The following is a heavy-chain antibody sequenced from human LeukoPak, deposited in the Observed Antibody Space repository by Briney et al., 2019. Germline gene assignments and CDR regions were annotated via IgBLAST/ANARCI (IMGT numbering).Heavy chain of an antibody. J-gene: IGHJ4*02. CDR3: TSDYTDVFMAPFEY. D-gene: IGHD3-16*01. CDR2: ISPNSGST. CDR1: GYTFTSYY. Sequence: ASVKVSCKASGYTFTSYYIHWVRQAPGQGLEWMGTISPNSGSTTYAQEFQGRVTLTRVTSTKTVYMELSSLKSEDTAVFYCTSDYTDVFMAPFEYWGQGTLVTVSS. V-gene: IGHV1-46*01.